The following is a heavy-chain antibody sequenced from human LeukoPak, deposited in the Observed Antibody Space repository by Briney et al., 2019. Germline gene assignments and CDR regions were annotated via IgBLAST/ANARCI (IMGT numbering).Heavy chain of an antibody. CDR3: ARVDDILTGYPR. CDR2: IIPIFGTA. CDR1: GGTFSSYA. D-gene: IGHD3-9*01. V-gene: IGHV1-69*01. J-gene: IGHJ4*02. Sequence: GASVKVSCKASGGTFSSYAISWVRQAPGQGLEWMGGIIPIFGTANYAQKFQGRVTITADESTSTAYMELSSLGSEDTAVYYCARVDDILTGYPRWGQGTLVTVSS.